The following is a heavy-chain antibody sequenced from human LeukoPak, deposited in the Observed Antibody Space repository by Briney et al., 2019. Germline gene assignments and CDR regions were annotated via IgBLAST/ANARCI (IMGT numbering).Heavy chain of an antibody. CDR1: GYTFTSYY. D-gene: IGHD3-3*01. V-gene: IGHV1-46*01. CDR2: INPSGGST. CDR3: ARDHHTDTEYYDFWSGNRGHAFDI. J-gene: IGHJ3*02. Sequence: ASVKVSCKASGYTFTSYYMHWVRQAPGQGLEWMGIINPSGGSTSYAQKFQGRVTMTRDTSTSTVYMELSSLRSEDTAVYYCARDHHTDTEYYDFWSGNRGHAFDIWGQGTMVTVSS.